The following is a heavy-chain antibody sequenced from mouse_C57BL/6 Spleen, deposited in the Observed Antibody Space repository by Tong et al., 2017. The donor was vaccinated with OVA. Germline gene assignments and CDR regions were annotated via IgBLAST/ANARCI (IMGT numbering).Heavy chain of an antibody. CDR1: GFSLTSYG. CDR2: IWAGGST. CDR3: ARDGITTAYFDY. D-gene: IGHD2-4*01. Sequence: VQLKESGPGLVAPSQSLSITCTVSGFSLTSYGVHWVRQPPGKGLEWLGVIWAGGSTNYNSALMSRLSISKDNSKNKVFLKMKSLQTEDTARYYCARDGITTAYFDYWGQGTTLTVSS. J-gene: IGHJ2*01. V-gene: IGHV2-9*02.